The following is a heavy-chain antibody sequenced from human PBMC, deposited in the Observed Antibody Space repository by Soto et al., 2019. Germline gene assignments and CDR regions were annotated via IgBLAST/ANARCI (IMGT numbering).Heavy chain of an antibody. CDR2: IGGIGTST. Sequence: GCLGSACTASGFTFSSYAMSWVRQAPGKGLEWVSAIGGIGTSTYYADSVKGRFTMSRDNYKNTLYLQMNSLRTDDKAVYYCARERGNMDVWGQGTTVTVYS. J-gene: IGHJ6*02. V-gene: IGHV3-23*01. CDR3: ARERGNMDV. D-gene: IGHD6-25*01. CDR1: GFTFSSYA.